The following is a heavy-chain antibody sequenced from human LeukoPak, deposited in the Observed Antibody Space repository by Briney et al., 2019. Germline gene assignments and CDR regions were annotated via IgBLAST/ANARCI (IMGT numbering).Heavy chain of an antibody. V-gene: IGHV4-59*01. J-gene: IGHJ5*02. CDR3: ARVIAAAGTEWSDP. Sequence: SETLSLTCTVSGGSISGYYWSWIRQPPGKGLEWIGYIYYSGSTNYNPSLKSRVTISVDTSKNQFSLKLSSVTAADTAVYYCARVIAAAGTEWSDPWGQGTLVTVSS. D-gene: IGHD6-13*01. CDR1: GGSISGYY. CDR2: IYYSGST.